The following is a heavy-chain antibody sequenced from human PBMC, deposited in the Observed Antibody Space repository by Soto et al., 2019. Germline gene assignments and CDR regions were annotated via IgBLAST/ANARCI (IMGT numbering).Heavy chain of an antibody. CDR1: GYSFTSYW. Sequence: GESLKISCKGSGYSFTSYWIGWVRQMPGKGLEWMGIIYPGDSDTRYSPSFQGQVTISADKSISTAYLQWSSLKASDTAMYYCASFGGSSENYYYGMDVWGQGTTVTVSS. D-gene: IGHD2-15*01. CDR3: ASFGGSSENYYYGMDV. V-gene: IGHV5-51*01. CDR2: IYPGDSDT. J-gene: IGHJ6*02.